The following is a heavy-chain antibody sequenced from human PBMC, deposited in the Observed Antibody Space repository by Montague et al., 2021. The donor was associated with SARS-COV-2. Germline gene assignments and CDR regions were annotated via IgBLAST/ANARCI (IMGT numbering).Heavy chain of an antibody. V-gene: IGHV3-48*03. D-gene: IGHD3-10*01. CDR1: GFTFSNYE. CDR2: ISSSGSTI. J-gene: IGHJ6*02. Sequence: SLRLSCAASGFTFSNYEMNWVRQAPGKGLEWVLYISSSGSTIYYADSEKGRFTISRDNAQNSLYLQMNSLRAEDTGVYYCARDRGYGDFYYYGMDVWDQGTTVTVSS. CDR3: ARDRGYGDFYYYGMDV.